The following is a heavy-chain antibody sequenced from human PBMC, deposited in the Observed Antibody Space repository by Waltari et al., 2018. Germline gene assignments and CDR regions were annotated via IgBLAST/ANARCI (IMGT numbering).Heavy chain of an antibody. J-gene: IGHJ4*02. CDR1: GGSFSGYY. V-gene: IGHV3-23*01. Sequence: VQLQQWGAGLLKPSETLSLTCAVYGGSFSGYYWSWVRQAPGKGLEWVSAISGSGGSTYYADSVKGRFTISRDNSKNTLYLQMNSLRAEDTAVYYCAKSGGPVPALHFDYWGQGTLVTVSS. CDR3: AKSGGPVPALHFDY. D-gene: IGHD2-2*01. CDR2: ISGSGGST.